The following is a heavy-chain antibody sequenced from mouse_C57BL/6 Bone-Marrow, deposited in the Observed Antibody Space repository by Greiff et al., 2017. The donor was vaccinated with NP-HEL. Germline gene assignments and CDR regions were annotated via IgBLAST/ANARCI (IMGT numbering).Heavy chain of an antibody. J-gene: IGHJ3*01. D-gene: IGHD1-1*01. CDR2: ISNLAYSI. CDR1: GFTFSDYG. V-gene: IGHV5-15*01. Sequence: EVHLVESGGGLVQPGGSLKLSCAASGFTFSDYGMAWVRQAPRKGPEWVAFISNLAYSIYYADTVTGRFTISRENAKNTLYLEMSSLRSEDTAMYYCARGDYYGSSYPFAYWGQGTLVTVSA. CDR3: ARGDYYGSSYPFAY.